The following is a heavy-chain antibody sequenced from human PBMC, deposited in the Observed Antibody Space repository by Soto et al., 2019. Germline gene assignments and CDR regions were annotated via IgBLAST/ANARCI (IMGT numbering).Heavy chain of an antibody. Sequence: GGSLRLSCVASGFTFSSYAMSWVRQAPGKGLEWVSAISGSGGSTYYADSVKGRFTISRDNSKNTLYLQMNSLRAEDTAVYYCAKDPTSAGTTQRWGQGTMVTVSS. CDR3: AKDPTSAGTTQR. D-gene: IGHD1-1*01. CDR2: ISGSGGST. J-gene: IGHJ4*02. V-gene: IGHV3-23*01. CDR1: GFTFSSYA.